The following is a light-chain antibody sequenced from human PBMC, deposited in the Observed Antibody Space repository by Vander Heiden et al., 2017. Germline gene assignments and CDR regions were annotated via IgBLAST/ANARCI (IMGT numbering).Light chain of an antibody. CDR1: QSLTSGY. CDR3: QHYGCSPFFT. CDR2: GAS. J-gene: IGKJ3*01. Sequence: PGERATLSCTASQSLTSGYLAWYQQKPGQAPRLVISGASSRATGIPDRFYGSGYGTDFTLTISRLEPEDSAVYYCQHYGCSPFFTFGHGTKVDIK. V-gene: IGKV3-20*01.